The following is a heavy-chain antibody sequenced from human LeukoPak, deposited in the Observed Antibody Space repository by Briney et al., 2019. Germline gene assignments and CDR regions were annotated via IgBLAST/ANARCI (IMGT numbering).Heavy chain of an antibody. V-gene: IGHV1-18*04. CDR3: ARDSGWELRHFFFDD. Sequence: ASVKVSCKASGFTFTSYSINWVRRAPGQGLEWMGWISPSNGDTSYAHKVQDRVTMTADTSTRTVYMELRSLGSDDTAIYYCARDSGWELRHFFFDDRGQGTLVTVSS. D-gene: IGHD4-23*01. CDR2: ISPSNGDT. CDR1: GFTFTSYS. J-gene: IGHJ4*02.